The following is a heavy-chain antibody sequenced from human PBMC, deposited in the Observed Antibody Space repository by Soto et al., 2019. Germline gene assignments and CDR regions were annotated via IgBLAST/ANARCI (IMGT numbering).Heavy chain of an antibody. CDR2: IIPIFGTA. CDR3: ARDDIVVVVAATAYYYYGLDV. J-gene: IGHJ6*02. V-gene: IGHV1-69*01. CDR1: GGTFSSYA. Sequence: QVQLVQSGAEVKKPGSSVKVSCKASGGTFSSYAISWVRQAPGQGLEWVGGIIPIFGTANYAQKFQGRVTITADEFTRTAYMALSSLRSEDTAVYYCARDDIVVVVAATAYYYYGLDVWGQGTTVTVSS. D-gene: IGHD2-15*01.